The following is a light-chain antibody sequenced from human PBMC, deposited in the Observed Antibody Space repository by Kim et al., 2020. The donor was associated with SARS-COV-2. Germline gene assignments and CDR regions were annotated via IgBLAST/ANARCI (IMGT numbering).Light chain of an antibody. Sequence: DIVMTQSPLSLSVTPGEPASISCRSSQSLLHPTGYNFLDWYLQKPGQSQQLLIYLGSKRAYGAPDRSSGSGSVTDFTLIISKVEAEDVGMYYCKQALQNPVAFGGGTKVDIK. CDR1: QSLLHPTGYNF. CDR3: KQALQNPVA. J-gene: IGKJ4*01. V-gene: IGKV2-28*01. CDR2: LGS.